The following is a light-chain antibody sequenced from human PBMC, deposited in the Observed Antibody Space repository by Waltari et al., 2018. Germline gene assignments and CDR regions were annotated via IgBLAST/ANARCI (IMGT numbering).Light chain of an antibody. Sequence: VLTQSPGTLSLSPGERATLSCRASQSVSSSYLAWYQQKPGQAPRLLIYGASSRATGIPDRFSGSGSGTDFTLTISRLEPEDFAVYYCQQYGSSSITFGQGTRLEIK. V-gene: IGKV3-20*01. J-gene: IGKJ5*01. CDR2: GAS. CDR3: QQYGSSSIT. CDR1: QSVSSSY.